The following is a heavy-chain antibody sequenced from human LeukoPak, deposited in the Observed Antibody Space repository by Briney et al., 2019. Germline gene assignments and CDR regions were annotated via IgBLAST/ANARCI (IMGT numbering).Heavy chain of an antibody. J-gene: IGHJ4*02. CDR3: AREGSDYYDTSGSSH. CDR2: ISGYNSNT. CDR1: GYTFSSYG. D-gene: IGHD3-22*01. V-gene: IGHV1-18*01. Sequence: ASVKVSCKATGYTFSSYGINWVRQAPGQGLEWMGWISGYNSNTEYAQKFQGRVTMTTDTSTRTAYMELRSLRSDDTAVYFCAREGSDYYDTSGSSHWGQGTLVTVSS.